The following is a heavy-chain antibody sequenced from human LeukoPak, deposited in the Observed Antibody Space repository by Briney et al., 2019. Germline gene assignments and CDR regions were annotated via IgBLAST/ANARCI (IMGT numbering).Heavy chain of an antibody. Sequence: GGSLRLSCVASGFTFSNLAMGWVRQAPGKGLEWVSVISDSGGTTYYADSVKGRFTISRDNSKNTLYLHMNSLIPEDTAVYFCAKDWKFYYVSGSFFPDNWGQGTLVTVSS. CDR3: AKDWKFYYVSGSFFPDN. V-gene: IGHV3-23*01. CDR1: GFTFSNLA. CDR2: ISDSGGTT. J-gene: IGHJ4*02. D-gene: IGHD3-10*01.